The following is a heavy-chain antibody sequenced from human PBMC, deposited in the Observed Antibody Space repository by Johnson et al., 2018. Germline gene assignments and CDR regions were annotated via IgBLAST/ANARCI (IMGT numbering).Heavy chain of an antibody. V-gene: IGHV3-9*01. CDR2: ISWNSGSI. Sequence: EVQLLESGGGLVQPGRSLRLSCAASGFTFEDYAMHWVRQAPGKGLEWVSGISWNSGSIGYADSVKGRFTISRDDAKNSLYLQMNSLRTEDTALYYCAKGDYPKHYYYYGMDVWGQGTTVTVSS. CDR1: GFTFEDYA. D-gene: IGHD4-11*01. CDR3: AKGDYPKHYYYYGMDV. J-gene: IGHJ6*02.